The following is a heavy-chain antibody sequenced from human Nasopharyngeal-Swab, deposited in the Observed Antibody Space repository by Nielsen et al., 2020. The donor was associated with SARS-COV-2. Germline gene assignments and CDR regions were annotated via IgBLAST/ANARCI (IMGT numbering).Heavy chain of an antibody. D-gene: IGHD5-24*01. CDR3: ARVDGYHAFDI. V-gene: IGHV4-39*07. CDR2: IYYSGST. CDR1: GGSISSSSYY. J-gene: IGHJ3*02. Sequence: SQTLSLTCTVSGGSISSSSYYWGWIRQPPGKGLEWIGSIYYSGSTYYNPSLKSRVTISVDTSKNQFSLKLSSVTAADTAVYYCARVDGYHAFDIWGQGTMVTVSS.